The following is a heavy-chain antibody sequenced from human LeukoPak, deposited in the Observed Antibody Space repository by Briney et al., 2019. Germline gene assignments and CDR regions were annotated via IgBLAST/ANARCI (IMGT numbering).Heavy chain of an antibody. Sequence: PGGSLRLSCAASGFTFSSYAMHWVRQAPGKGLEWVAVISYDGSNKYYADSVKGRFTISRDNSKNTLYLQMNSLRAEDTAVYYCAREIGRDGYYIDYWGQGTLVTVSS. CDR2: ISYDGSNK. CDR3: AREIGRDGYYIDY. V-gene: IGHV3-30-3*01. J-gene: IGHJ4*02. CDR1: GFTFSSYA. D-gene: IGHD5-24*01.